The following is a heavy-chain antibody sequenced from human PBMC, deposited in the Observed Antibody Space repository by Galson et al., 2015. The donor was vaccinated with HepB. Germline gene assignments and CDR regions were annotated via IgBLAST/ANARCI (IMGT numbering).Heavy chain of an antibody. CDR2: ISGSGGST. Sequence: SLRLSCAASGFTFSSYAMSWVRQAPGKGLEWVSAISGSGGSTYYADSVKGRFTISRDNSKNTLYLQMNSLRAGDTAVYYCAKAAHFWSGYPDYWGQGTLVTVSS. D-gene: IGHD3-3*02. CDR3: AKAAHFWSGYPDY. CDR1: GFTFSSYA. J-gene: IGHJ4*02. V-gene: IGHV3-23*01.